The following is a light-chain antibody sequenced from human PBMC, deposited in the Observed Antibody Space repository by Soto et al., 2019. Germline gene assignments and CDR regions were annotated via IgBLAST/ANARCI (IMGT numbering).Light chain of an antibody. CDR3: QQSYATVRT. CDR2: AAS. J-gene: IGKJ4*01. Sequence: IQMTQSPSSLSTSVGDRFTITCRASQGISTFLNWYQQKPGKAPRLLIYAASRLQSGVPARFSGSGAETDFTLTITSLQPEDFGIYYCQQSYATVRTFGGGTKVDI. V-gene: IGKV1-39*01. CDR1: QGISTF.